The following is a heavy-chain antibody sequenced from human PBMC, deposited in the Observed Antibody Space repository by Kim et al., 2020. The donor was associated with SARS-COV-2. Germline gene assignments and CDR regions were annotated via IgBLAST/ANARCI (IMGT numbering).Heavy chain of an antibody. CDR1: GFTFSTYG. Sequence: GGSLRLSCAASGFTFSTYGMHWVRRAPGKGLEWVAVISYAGTNKYYADSVKGRFTISRDNSKNTLYLQMNSLRAEDTAVYYCAKDPNKYVGNSWFDYWGQGTLVTVSS. CDR3: AKDPNKYVGNSWFDY. V-gene: IGHV3-30*18. D-gene: IGHD3-16*01. CDR2: ISYAGTNK. J-gene: IGHJ4*02.